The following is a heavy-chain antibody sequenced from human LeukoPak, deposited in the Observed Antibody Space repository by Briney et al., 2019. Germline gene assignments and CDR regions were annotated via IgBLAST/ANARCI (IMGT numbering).Heavy chain of an antibody. D-gene: IGHD4-17*01. V-gene: IGHV3-23*01. Sequence: PGGSLRLSCAASGFIFNNYAMSWVRQAPGKGLEWVSAISGSGGSTYYADSVKGRFTISRDNSKNTLYLQMNSLRAEDTAVYYCAKEKRYGALAGLVSWFDYWGQGTLVTVSS. CDR3: AKEKRYGALAGLVSWFDY. CDR2: ISGSGGST. J-gene: IGHJ4*02. CDR1: GFIFNNYA.